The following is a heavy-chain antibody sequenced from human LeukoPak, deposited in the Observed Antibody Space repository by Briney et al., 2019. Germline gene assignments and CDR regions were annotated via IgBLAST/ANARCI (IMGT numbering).Heavy chain of an antibody. CDR1: GFTFSSYG. CDR3: AKPHSSSWYYFDY. D-gene: IGHD6-13*01. CDR2: ISYDGSNK. V-gene: IGHV3-30*18. J-gene: IGHJ4*02. Sequence: GVSLRLSCAASGFTFSSYGMHWVRQAPGKGLEWVAVISYDGSNKYYADSVKGRFTISRDNSKNTLYLQMNSLRAEDTAVYYCAKPHSSSWYYFDYWGQGTLVTVSS.